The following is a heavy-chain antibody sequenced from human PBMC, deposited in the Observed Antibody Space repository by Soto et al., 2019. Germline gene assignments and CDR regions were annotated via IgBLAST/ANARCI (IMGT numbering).Heavy chain of an antibody. CDR2: ISASGTST. D-gene: IGHD4-17*01. J-gene: IGHJ3*01. CDR1: GFTFTNYA. V-gene: IGHV3-23*01. Sequence: DVQLLESGGALVQPGGSLRLSCETSGFTFTNYAMSWVRQAPGKGPEWVSGISASGTSTYDAESEKGRFTISRDNSKNTLSLQMNSLRAEDTAVYYSSKDPHGDYVGGFEFWGQGTMVTVSS. CDR3: SKDPHGDYVGGFEF.